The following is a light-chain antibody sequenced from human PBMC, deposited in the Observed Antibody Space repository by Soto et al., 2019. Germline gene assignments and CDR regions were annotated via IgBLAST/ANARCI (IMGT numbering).Light chain of an antibody. Sequence: MQITQSPCSVSASLGDILTISFRASQSISSYLNWYQQIPGKAPKLLIYAASSLQSGVPSRFSGSGSGTDFTLTISSLQPEDFATYYCQQSYSTPSTFGGGTKVDIK. CDR1: QSISSY. J-gene: IGKJ4*01. CDR3: QQSYSTPST. CDR2: AAS. V-gene: IGKV1-39*01.